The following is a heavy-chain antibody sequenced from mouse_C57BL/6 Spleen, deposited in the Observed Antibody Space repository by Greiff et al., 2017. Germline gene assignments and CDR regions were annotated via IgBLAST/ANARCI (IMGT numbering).Heavy chain of an antibody. CDR1: GYTFTDYN. Sequence: VQLQQSGPELVKPGASVKMSCKASGYTFTDYNMHWVKQSHGKSLEWIGYINPNNGGTSYNQQFKGKATLTVNQSSSTAYMELRSLTSEDSAVYYCARRGADWYFDVWGTGTTVTVSS. CDR2: INPNNGGT. J-gene: IGHJ1*03. CDR3: ARRGADWYFDV. V-gene: IGHV1-22*01.